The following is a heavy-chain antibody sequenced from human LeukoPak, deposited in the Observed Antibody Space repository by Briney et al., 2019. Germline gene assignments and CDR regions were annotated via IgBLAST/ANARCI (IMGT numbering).Heavy chain of an antibody. Sequence: PGGSLRLSCAASGFTFSSYGMHWVRQAPGKGLEWVSFTRYDGSNKYYADSVKGRFTISRDNSKNTLYLQMNSLRTEDTAVYYCATPPLDDTFAFDYWGQGTLVTVSS. CDR3: ATPPLDDTFAFDY. CDR1: GFTFSSYG. D-gene: IGHD3-22*01. J-gene: IGHJ4*02. V-gene: IGHV3-30*02. CDR2: TRYDGSNK.